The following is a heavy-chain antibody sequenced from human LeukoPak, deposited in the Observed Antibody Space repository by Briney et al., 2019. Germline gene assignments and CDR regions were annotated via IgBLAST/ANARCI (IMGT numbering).Heavy chain of an antibody. D-gene: IGHD3-3*01. CDR3: AKSHLGVPHDY. Sequence: SETLSLTCTVSGGTISSVAYYWGWIRQPPGKGLEWIATIHNTGSTYYNPSLKSRITISIDASRNQISLELNSVTAADTAIYYCAKSHLGVPHDYWGQGTLVTVSS. V-gene: IGHV4-39*01. CDR2: IHNTGST. J-gene: IGHJ4*02. CDR1: GGTISSVAYY.